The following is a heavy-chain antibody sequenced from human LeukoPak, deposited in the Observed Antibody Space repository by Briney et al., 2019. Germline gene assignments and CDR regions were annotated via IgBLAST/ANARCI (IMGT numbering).Heavy chain of an antibody. J-gene: IGHJ4*02. CDR3: AREHVGTSIDY. V-gene: IGHV4-39*07. CDR1: GGSISSSSYY. D-gene: IGHD1-14*01. CDR2: IYYSGST. Sequence: PSETLSLTCTVSGGSISSSSYYWGWIRQPPGKGLEWIGSIYYSGSTYYNPSLKSRVTISVDTSKNQFSLKLSSVTAADTAVYYCAREHVGTSIDYWGQGTLVTVSS.